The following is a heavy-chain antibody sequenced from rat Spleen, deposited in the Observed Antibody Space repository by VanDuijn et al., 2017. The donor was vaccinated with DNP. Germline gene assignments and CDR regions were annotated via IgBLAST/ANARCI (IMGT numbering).Heavy chain of an antibody. D-gene: IGHD1-4*01. CDR1: GFTFSDYY. V-gene: IGHV5-22*01. CDR3: ARHVLPLRVWDY. J-gene: IGHJ2*01. CDR2: IRYDGYST. Sequence: EVQLVASGGGFVQPGGSLKLSCAASGFTFSDYYMAWVRQTPTKGLEWVAYIRYDGYSTYFGDSVKGRFTISRDNARNTLYLQINSLRSEDMATYYCARHVLPLRVWDYWGQGVMVTVSS.